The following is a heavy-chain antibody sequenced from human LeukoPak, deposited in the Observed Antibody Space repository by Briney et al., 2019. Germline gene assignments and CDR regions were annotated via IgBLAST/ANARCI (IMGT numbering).Heavy chain of an antibody. CDR1: GFTFSSYG. V-gene: IGHV3-33*06. CDR2: IWSNGINR. J-gene: IGHJ4*02. CDR3: AKVADSGGTTNYYFDS. D-gene: IGHD4-11*01. Sequence: PGGSLRLSCAASGFTFSSYGMHWVRQAPGKGLEWVAVIWSNGINRYYGESVKGRFTISRDNSKNTLDLQMNSLRLEDTAVYYCAKVADSGGTTNYYFDSWGQGNLVIVSS.